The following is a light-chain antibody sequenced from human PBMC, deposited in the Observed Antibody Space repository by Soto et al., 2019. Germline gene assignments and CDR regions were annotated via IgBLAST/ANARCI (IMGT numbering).Light chain of an antibody. V-gene: IGLV2-8*01. Sequence: QSVLTQPPSAPGSPGQSVTISCTGTSSDVGGYNYVSWYQQYPGKAPKVMIYEVSKRPSGVPDRFSGSKSGNTASLTVSGLQAEDEADYYCSSYAGSNNLVFGGGTKLTVL. CDR1: SSDVGGYNY. CDR2: EVS. CDR3: SSYAGSNNLV. J-gene: IGLJ2*01.